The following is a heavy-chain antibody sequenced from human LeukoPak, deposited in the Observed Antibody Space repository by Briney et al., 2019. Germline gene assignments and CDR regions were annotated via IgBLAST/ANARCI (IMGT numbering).Heavy chain of an antibody. V-gene: IGHV3-23*01. CDR1: GFTFSSYA. D-gene: IGHD3-3*01. J-gene: IGHJ4*02. CDR3: AKASILEWLSGLDY. Sequence: GGSLRLSCAASGFTFSSYAMSWVRQAPGKGLEWVSAISGSGGSTYYADPVKGRFTISRDNSKNTLYLQMNSLRAEDTAVYYCAKASILEWLSGLDYWGQGTLVTVSS. CDR2: ISGSGGST.